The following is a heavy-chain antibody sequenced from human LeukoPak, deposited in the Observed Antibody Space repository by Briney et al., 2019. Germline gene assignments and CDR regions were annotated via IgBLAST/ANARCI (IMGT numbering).Heavy chain of an antibody. CDR3: ATDITMVRGRAFDT. D-gene: IGHD3-10*01. CDR1: GYTLTELS. CDR2: FDPEDGET. V-gene: IGHV1-24*01. J-gene: IGHJ3*02. Sequence: GASVKVSCKVSGYTLTELSMHWVRQAPGKGLEWMGGFDPEDGETIYAQKFQGRVTMTEDTSTDTAYMELSSLRSEDTAVYYCATDITMVRGRAFDTWGQGTMVTVSS.